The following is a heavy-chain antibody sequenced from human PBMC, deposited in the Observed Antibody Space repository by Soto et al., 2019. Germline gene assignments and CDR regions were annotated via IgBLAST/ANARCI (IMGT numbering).Heavy chain of an antibody. J-gene: IGHJ6*04. Sequence: ASVKVSCKASGGTFSSYAISWVRQAPGQGLEWMGGIIPIFGTANYAQKFQGRVTITADESTSTAYMELSSLRSEDTAVSYCALNPHYYDSSGYAYGMEVWGKGTTVTV. CDR2: IIPIFGTA. CDR3: ALNPHYYDSSGYAYGMEV. V-gene: IGHV1-69*13. D-gene: IGHD3-22*01. CDR1: GGTFSSYA.